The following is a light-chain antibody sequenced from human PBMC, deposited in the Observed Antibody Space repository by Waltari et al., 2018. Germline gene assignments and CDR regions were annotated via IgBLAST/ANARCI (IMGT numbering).Light chain of an antibody. CDR1: TGPVTRGHY. CDR2: ATS. Sequence: QAVVTQEPSLTVSPGGTVTLTCASSTGPVTRGHYPYWFQQKPGQAPRTLIHATSNKHSWTPVRFSGSLLGGKAALTLSGAQPEDEADYYCLISFGGAEEIFGGGTKLTVL. V-gene: IGLV7-46*01. CDR3: LISFGGAEEI. J-gene: IGLJ2*01.